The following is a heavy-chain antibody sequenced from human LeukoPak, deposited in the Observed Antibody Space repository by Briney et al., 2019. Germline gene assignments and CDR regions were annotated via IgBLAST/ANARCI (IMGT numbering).Heavy chain of an antibody. J-gene: IGHJ4*02. V-gene: IGHV1-2*06. CDR1: GYTFTGYY. D-gene: IGHD6-19*01. CDR3: ARENSSGWYYFDY. Sequence: ASVKVSCKASGYTFTGYYMHWVRQAPGQGLEWMGRINPNSGGTNYAQKFQGRVTMTRDTSISTAYMELSRLRSEDTAVYYCARENSSGWYYFDYWGQGTLVTVSS. CDR2: INPNSGGT.